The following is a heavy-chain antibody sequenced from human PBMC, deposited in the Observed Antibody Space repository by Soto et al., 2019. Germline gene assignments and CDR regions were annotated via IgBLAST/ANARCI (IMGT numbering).Heavy chain of an antibody. D-gene: IGHD3-10*01. Sequence: QVQLVESGGGVVQPGRSLRLSCAASGFTFSSYGMHWVRQAPGKGLEWVAVIWYDGSNKYYADSVKGRFTISRDNSKNMLYLQMNSLRAEDTAVYYCARDNLASGFDIWGQGTMVTVSS. V-gene: IGHV3-33*01. CDR2: IWYDGSNK. CDR1: GFTFSSYG. J-gene: IGHJ3*02. CDR3: ARDNLASGFDI.